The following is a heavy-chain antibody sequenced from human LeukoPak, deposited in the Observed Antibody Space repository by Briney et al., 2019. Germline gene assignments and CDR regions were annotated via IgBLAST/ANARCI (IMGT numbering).Heavy chain of an antibody. D-gene: IGHD3-3*02. CDR3: ARAVISIFDN. J-gene: IGHJ4*02. Sequence: GGSLRLSCEASGFSFSDYWMNWVRQAPGKGLEWVSYISSSSSTIQYADSVKGRFTISRDNAENSLYLQMNSLGVEDTAVYYCARAVISIFDNWGQGTLVTVSS. CDR2: ISSSSSTI. CDR1: GFSFSDYW. V-gene: IGHV3-48*01.